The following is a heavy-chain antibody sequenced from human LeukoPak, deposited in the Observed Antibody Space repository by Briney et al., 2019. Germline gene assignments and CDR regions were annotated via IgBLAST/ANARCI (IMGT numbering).Heavy chain of an antibody. J-gene: IGHJ4*02. CDR1: GFSFSTYS. V-gene: IGHV3-48*02. CDR3: ARGRDSGGAFHY. D-gene: IGHD2-15*01. CDR2: ISSSSDFI. Sequence: GGSLRLSCAASGFSFSTYSLNWVRQAPGKGLEWLSYISSSSDFIYYADSVKGRFTISRDNAKNALYLQMDSLRDEDTAVYYCARGRDSGGAFHYWGQGTLVTVSS.